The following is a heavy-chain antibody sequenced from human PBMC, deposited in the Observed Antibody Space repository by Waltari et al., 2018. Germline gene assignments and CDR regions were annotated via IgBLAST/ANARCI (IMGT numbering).Heavy chain of an antibody. V-gene: IGHV3-48*01. CDR2: ISSSSSTI. CDR3: AREAIAVASDY. D-gene: IGHD6-19*01. Sequence: EVQLVESGGGLVQPGGSLRLSCAASGFTFSSYSMNWVSQAPGKGLEWVSYISSSSSTIYDADSVKGRFTISRDNAKNSLYLQMNSLRAEDTAVYYCAREAIAVASDYWGQGTLVTVSS. J-gene: IGHJ4*02. CDR1: GFTFSSYS.